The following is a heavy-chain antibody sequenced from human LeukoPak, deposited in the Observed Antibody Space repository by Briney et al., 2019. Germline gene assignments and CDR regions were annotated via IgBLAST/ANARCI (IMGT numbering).Heavy chain of an antibody. J-gene: IGHJ4*02. V-gene: IGHV4-31*03. CDR2: IYYSGST. CDR1: GGSISSGGYY. D-gene: IGHD6-13*01. Sequence: SETLSLTCTVSGGSISSGGYYWSWIRQHPGKGLEWIGYIYYSGSTYYNPSLKSRVTISVDTSKNQFSLKLSSVTAADTAVYYCAREVSAAGTGPFYYFDYWGQGTLVTVSS. CDR3: AREVSAAGTGPFYYFDY.